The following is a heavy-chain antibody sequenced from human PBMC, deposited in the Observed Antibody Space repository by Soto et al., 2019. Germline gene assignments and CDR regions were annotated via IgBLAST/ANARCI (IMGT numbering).Heavy chain of an antibody. Sequence: GGSLRLSCAASGFTFRSYWMHWVRQAPGKGLVWVSRINSDGSSVTYADSVKGRFTVSRDTAKNTLYVQMNSLRAEDTAVYYCARDREPNMIFGVVNPYGMDVWGQGTTVTVSS. CDR1: GFTFRSYW. CDR3: ARDREPNMIFGVVNPYGMDV. J-gene: IGHJ6*02. V-gene: IGHV3-74*01. D-gene: IGHD3-3*01. CDR2: INSDGSSV.